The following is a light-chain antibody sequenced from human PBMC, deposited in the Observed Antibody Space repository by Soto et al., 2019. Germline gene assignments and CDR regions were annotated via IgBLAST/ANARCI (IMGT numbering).Light chain of an antibody. Sequence: EIVLTQSLDTLSVSPGERTTLSCRASQSVTSNHVAWYQQKPGQAPRLLIYGVSSRATGIPDRFSGSGSGTDFTLTISRVEPEDFAVYHCQQYGASPWTFGQGTKVDIK. CDR1: QSVTSNH. CDR2: GVS. CDR3: QQYGASPWT. V-gene: IGKV3-20*01. J-gene: IGKJ1*01.